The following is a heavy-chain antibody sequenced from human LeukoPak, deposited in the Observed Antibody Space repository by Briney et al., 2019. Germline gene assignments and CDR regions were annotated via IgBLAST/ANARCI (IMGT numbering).Heavy chain of an antibody. CDR2: IRYDGSNK. CDR3: AKDQGSSSWYGGDY. J-gene: IGHJ4*02. Sequence: PGGSLRLSCAASGFTFSSYGRHWVRQAPGKGLEGVAFIRYDGSNKYYADSVKGRFTISRDNSKNTLYLQMNSLRAEDTAVYYCAKDQGSSSWYGGDYWGQGTLVTVSS. CDR1: GFTFSSYG. V-gene: IGHV3-30*02. D-gene: IGHD6-13*01.